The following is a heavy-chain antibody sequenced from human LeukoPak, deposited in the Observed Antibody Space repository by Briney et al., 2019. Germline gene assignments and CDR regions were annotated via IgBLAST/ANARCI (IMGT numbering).Heavy chain of an antibody. CDR3: ARDSYSSSSGFGY. CDR2: ISWNSGSI. J-gene: IGHJ4*02. V-gene: IGHV3-9*01. D-gene: IGHD6-6*01. Sequence: PGGSLRLSCAASGFTFDDYAMHWVRQAPGKGLEWVSGISWNSGSIGYADSVKGRFTISRDNAKNSLYLQMNSLRAEDTAVYYCARDSYSSSSGFGYWGQGTLVTVSS. CDR1: GFTFDDYA.